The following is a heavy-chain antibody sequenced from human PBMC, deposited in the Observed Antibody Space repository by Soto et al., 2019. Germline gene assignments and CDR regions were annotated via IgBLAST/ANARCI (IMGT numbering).Heavy chain of an antibody. CDR2: INAGNGNT. Sequence: QVQLVQSGAEEKKPGASVKVSCKASGYTFTRYAMHWVHQAPGQRLEWMGWINAGNGNTKYSQKFQGRVTITRDTSASTAYMELSSLRSEDTAVYHCARSIVVVTALHYLGQGTLVTVSS. D-gene: IGHD2-21*02. CDR3: ARSIVVVTALHY. CDR1: GYTFTRYA. V-gene: IGHV1-3*05. J-gene: IGHJ4*02.